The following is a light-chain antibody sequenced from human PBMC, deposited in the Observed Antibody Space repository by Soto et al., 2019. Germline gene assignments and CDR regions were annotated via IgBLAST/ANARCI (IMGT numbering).Light chain of an antibody. CDR2: ESS. CDR3: QHFKSFPIT. CDR1: QGISTL. V-gene: IGKV1-13*02. J-gene: IGKJ5*01. Sequence: AIQLTQSPSSLSACVGDRVTITCRASQGISTLLAWYQQKPGKAPKVLIYESSLLQSGVPSRFSGSGSGTDFTLTISSLQPEDFATYYCQHFKSFPITFGQGTRLEIK.